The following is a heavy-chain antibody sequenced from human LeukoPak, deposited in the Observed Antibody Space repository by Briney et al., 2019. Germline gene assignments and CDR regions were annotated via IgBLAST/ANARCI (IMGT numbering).Heavy chain of an antibody. J-gene: IGHJ6*04. CDR3: ARRYYYYYGMDV. Sequence: SETLSPTCAVYGGSFSGYYWSWIRQPPGKGLEWIGEINHSGSTNYNPSLKSRVTISVDTSKNQFSLKLSSVTAADTAVYYCARRYYYYYGMDVWGKGTTVTVSS. CDR1: GGSFSGYY. V-gene: IGHV4-34*01. CDR2: INHSGST.